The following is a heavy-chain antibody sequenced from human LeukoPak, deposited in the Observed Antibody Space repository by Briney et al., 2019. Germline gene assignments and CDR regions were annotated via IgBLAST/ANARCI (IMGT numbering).Heavy chain of an antibody. J-gene: IGHJ3*02. Sequence: GGSLRLSCAASGFTFSSYWMHWVRQAPGKGLVWVSRINSDGSSTNYADSMKGRFTISRDIPKNTLYLQMNSLRAEDTAVYYCARTPDALDIWGQGTLVTVSS. CDR3: ARTPDALDI. V-gene: IGHV3-74*01. CDR1: GFTFSSYW. CDR2: INSDGSST.